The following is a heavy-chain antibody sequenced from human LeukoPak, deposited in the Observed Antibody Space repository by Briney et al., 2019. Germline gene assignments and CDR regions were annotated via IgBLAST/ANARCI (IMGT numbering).Heavy chain of an antibody. J-gene: IGHJ6*02. CDR3: ARDLSGSSWYGQGYYYYGMDV. Sequence: GGSLRVSCAASGFTFSSYSMNWVRQAPGKGLEWVSSISSSSSYIYYADSVKGRFTISRDNAKNSLYLQMNSLRAEDTAVYYCARDLSGSSWYGQGYYYYGMDVWGQGTTVTVSS. CDR1: GFTFSSYS. CDR2: ISSSSSYI. D-gene: IGHD6-13*01. V-gene: IGHV3-21*01.